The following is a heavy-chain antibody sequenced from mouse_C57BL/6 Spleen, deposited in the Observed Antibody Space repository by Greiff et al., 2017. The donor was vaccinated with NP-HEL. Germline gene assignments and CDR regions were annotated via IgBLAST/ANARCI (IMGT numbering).Heavy chain of an antibody. Sequence: VMLVESGAELVKPGASVKISCKASGYAFSSYWMNWVKQRPGKGLEWIGQIYPGDGDTNYNGKFKGKATLTADKSSSTAYMQLSSLTSEDSAVYFCASQIYYDYDGDYWGQGTTLTVSS. J-gene: IGHJ2*01. CDR3: ASQIYYDYDGDY. V-gene: IGHV1-80*01. CDR1: GYAFSSYW. CDR2: IYPGDGDT. D-gene: IGHD2-4*01.